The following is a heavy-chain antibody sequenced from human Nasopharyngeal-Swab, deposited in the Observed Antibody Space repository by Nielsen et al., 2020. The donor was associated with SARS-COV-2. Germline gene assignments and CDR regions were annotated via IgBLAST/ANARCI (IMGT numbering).Heavy chain of an antibody. Sequence: GGSLRLSCTAPGGSLRSDWMSWVRQAPGKGLEWVAMIKRDGSEPKYVDSVKGRFTISRDNAKSTLFLQMSNLRADDTAVYYCAREKVGAAAEGFDYWGRGTLVTVSS. CDR2: IKRDGSEP. V-gene: IGHV3-7*01. J-gene: IGHJ4*02. CDR1: GGSLRSDW. CDR3: AREKVGAAAEGFDY. D-gene: IGHD6-13*01.